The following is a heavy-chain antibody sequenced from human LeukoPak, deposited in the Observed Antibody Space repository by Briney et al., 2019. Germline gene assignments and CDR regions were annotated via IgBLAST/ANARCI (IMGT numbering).Heavy chain of an antibody. D-gene: IGHD5-12*01. CDR3: TIVVDSGYDLDY. V-gene: IGHV3-15*01. CDR2: IKSKTDGGTT. J-gene: IGHJ4*02. CDR1: GFTFSNAW. Sequence: GGSLRLSCAASGFTFSNAWMSWVRQAPGKGLEWVGRIKSKTDGGTTDYAAPVKGRFTISRDDSKNTLYLQMNSLKTEDTAVYYCTIVVDSGYDLDYWGQGTLVTVSS.